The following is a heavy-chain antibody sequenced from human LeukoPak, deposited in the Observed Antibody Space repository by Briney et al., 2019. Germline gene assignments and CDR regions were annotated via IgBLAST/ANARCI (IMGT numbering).Heavy chain of an antibody. V-gene: IGHV4-34*01. CDR1: GGSFSGYY. J-gene: IGHJ4*02. CDR3: ARDTGDGYNQGFDY. Sequence: PSETLSLTCAVYGGSFSGYYWSWIRQPPGKGLEWIGEINHSGSTNYNPSLKSRVTISVDTSKNQFSLKLSSVTAADTAVYYCARDTGDGYNQGFDYWGQGTLVTVSS. D-gene: IGHD5-24*01. CDR2: INHSGST.